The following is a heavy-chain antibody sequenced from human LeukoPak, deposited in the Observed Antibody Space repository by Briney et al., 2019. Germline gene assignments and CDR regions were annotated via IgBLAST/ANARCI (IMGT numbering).Heavy chain of an antibody. D-gene: IGHD6-13*01. CDR3: ARYSSSWLYYYGMDV. CDR2: INPSGGST. Sequence: ASVKVSCKASGYTFTSYYMHWVRQAPGQGLEWMGIINPSGGSTSYAQKFQGRVTMTRDTSTSTVYMELSSLRSEDTAVYYCARYSSSWLYYYGMDVWGQGTTVTVSS. V-gene: IGHV1-46*01. J-gene: IGHJ6*02. CDR1: GYTFTSYY.